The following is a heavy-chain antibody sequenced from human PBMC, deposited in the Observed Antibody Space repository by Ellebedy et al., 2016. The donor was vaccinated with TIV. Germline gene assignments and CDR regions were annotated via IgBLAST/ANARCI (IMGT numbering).Heavy chain of an antibody. CDR3: ARATYCSGGSCYSTTYYYYYGMDV. D-gene: IGHD2-15*01. J-gene: IGHJ6*02. Sequence: SVKVSXKASGGTFSSYAISWVRQAPGQGLEWMGGIIPIFGTANYAQKFQGRVTITADESTSTAYMELSSLRSEDTAVYYCARATYCSGGSCYSTTYYYYYGMDVWGQGTTVTVSS. CDR2: IIPIFGTA. CDR1: GGTFSSYA. V-gene: IGHV1-69*13.